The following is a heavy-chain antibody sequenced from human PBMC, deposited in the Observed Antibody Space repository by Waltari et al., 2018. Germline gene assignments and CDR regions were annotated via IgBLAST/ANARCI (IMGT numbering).Heavy chain of an antibody. Sequence: QLQLQESGPGLVKPSETLSLTCTVSGGSISSSSYYCGWIRQPPGKGLEWIGSIYYSGSTDYNPSLKSRVTISVDTSKNQFSLKLSSVTAADTAVYYCARVHVGAATSFDYWGQGTLV. CDR1: GGSISSSSYY. D-gene: IGHD2-15*01. V-gene: IGHV4-39*07. J-gene: IGHJ4*02. CDR3: ARVHVGAATSFDY. CDR2: IYYSGST.